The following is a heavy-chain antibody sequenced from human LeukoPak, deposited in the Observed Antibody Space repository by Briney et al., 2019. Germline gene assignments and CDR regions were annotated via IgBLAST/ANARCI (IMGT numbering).Heavy chain of an antibody. Sequence: GGSLRLSCAASGFTFSSYDMYWVRQATGKGLEWVSAIGTAGDPYYPGSVKGRFTISRDNAKNSLYLQMNSLRAEDTAVYYCARDGGGTAMVPDFDYWGQGTLVTVSS. CDR2: IGTAGDP. D-gene: IGHD5-18*01. V-gene: IGHV3-13*05. J-gene: IGHJ4*02. CDR1: GFTFSSYD. CDR3: ARDGGGTAMVPDFDY.